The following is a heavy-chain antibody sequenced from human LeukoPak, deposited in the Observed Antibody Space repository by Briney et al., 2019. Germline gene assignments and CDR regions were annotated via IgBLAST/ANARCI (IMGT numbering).Heavy chain of an antibody. CDR1: GDSISNYY. CDR3: ARVTCSGGSCYSDY. Sequence: PSETLSLTCTVSGDSISNYYWSWIRQPPGKGLEWIGYIYYSGSTNYNPSLKSRVTISVDTSKNQFSLKLSSVTAADTAVYYCARVTCSGGSCYSDYWGQGTLVTVSS. V-gene: IGHV4-59*01. CDR2: IYYSGST. J-gene: IGHJ4*02. D-gene: IGHD2-15*01.